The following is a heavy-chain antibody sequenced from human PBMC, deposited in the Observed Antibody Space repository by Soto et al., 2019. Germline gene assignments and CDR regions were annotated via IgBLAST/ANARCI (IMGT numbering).Heavy chain of an antibody. J-gene: IGHJ6*02. CDR2: IYPGDSAT. CDR3: ARHGGSSGFGNAMDV. CDR1: GYSFTSYW. Sequence: RGESLKICCKVSGYSFTSYWIGWGRQSPWKRLEWMGIIYPGDSATRYSPSFQGQVTISADKSTSTAYLQWSSLKASDTAMYYCARHGGSSGFGNAMDVWGQGTTVTVSS. D-gene: IGHD3-22*01. V-gene: IGHV5-51*01.